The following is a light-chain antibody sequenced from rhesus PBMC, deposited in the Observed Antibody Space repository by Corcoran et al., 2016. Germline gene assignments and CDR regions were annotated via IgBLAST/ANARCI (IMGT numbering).Light chain of an antibody. Sequence: ETVVTQSPATLSLSPGERATLSCRASQSVGSYLAWYQQKPGQAPRLLIYGASSRATGIPDRFSCSGSGTDFTLTISSLEPEDVGIYYCQQGTNLSTFGPGTKLDIK. J-gene: IGKJ3*01. CDR3: QQGTNLST. CDR1: QSVGSY. V-gene: IGKV3-24*04. CDR2: GAS.